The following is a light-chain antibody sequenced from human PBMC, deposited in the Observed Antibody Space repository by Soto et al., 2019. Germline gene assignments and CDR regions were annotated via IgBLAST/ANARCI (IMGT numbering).Light chain of an antibody. V-gene: IGLV2-14*01. CDR3: SSYTSSSTLV. CDR1: SSDVGGYNY. Sequence: QSALTQPASVSGSPGHSIAISCTGTSSDVGGYNYVSWYQQHPGKAPKLMIYDVSDRPSGVSNRFSGSESGNTASLSISGLQAEDEADYYCSSYTSSSTLVFGTGTKLTVL. CDR2: DVS. J-gene: IGLJ1*01.